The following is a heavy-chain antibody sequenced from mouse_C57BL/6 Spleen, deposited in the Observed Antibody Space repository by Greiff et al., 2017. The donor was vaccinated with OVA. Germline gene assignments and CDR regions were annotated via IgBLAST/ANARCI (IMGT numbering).Heavy chain of an antibody. CDR1: GYSITSDY. D-gene: IGHD4-1*01. Sequence: EVKLLESGPGLAKPSQTLSLTCSVTGYSITSDYWNWIRKFPGNKLEYMGYISYSGSTYYNPSLKSRISITRDTSKNQYYLQLNSVTTEDTATYYCARSPLTGRGAMDYWGQGTSVTVSS. J-gene: IGHJ4*01. CDR2: ISYSGST. CDR3: ARSPLTGRGAMDY. V-gene: IGHV3-8*01.